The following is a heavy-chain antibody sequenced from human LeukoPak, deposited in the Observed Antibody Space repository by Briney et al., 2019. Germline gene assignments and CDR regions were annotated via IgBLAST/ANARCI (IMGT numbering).Heavy chain of an antibody. Sequence: ASVKVSCKASGGTYSSYGISWVRQAPGQGREWMGWIIPIFGTANYAQKFQGRVTITADESTSTAYMELSSLRSEDTAVYYCAREHSSSWDYYFDYWGQGALVTVSS. CDR3: AREHSSSWDYYFDY. J-gene: IGHJ4*02. CDR2: IIPIFGTA. D-gene: IGHD6-13*01. CDR1: GGTYSSYG. V-gene: IGHV1-69*13.